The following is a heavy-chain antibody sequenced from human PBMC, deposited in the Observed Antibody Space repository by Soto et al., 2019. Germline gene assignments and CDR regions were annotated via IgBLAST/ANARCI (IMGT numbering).Heavy chain of an antibody. D-gene: IGHD1-26*01. CDR2: INHSGST. CDR3: ARGYRKWRAMDY. Sequence: QVQLQQWGAGLLKPSETLSLTGAVYGGSFSGYYWCWIRPPPGKGLEWIGEINHSGSTNYNPSLKSRVTISVDTSKNQFSLKLSSVSAADTAVYYCARGYRKWRAMDYWGQGTLVTVSS. J-gene: IGHJ4*02. V-gene: IGHV4-34*01. CDR1: GGSFSGYY.